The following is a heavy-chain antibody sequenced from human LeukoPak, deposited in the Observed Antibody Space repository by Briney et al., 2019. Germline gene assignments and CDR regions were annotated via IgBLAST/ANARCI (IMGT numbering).Heavy chain of an antibody. J-gene: IGHJ4*02. V-gene: IGHV1-69*05. CDR1: GGTFSSYA. Sequence: SVKVSCKASGGTFSSYAISWVRQAPGQGLEWMGRITPIFGTAKYAQKFQGRVTITTDESTSTAYMELSSLKSEDTAIYYCATEEEVLAAFDYWGQGTLVTVSA. CDR3: ATEEEVLAAFDY. CDR2: ITPIFGTA. D-gene: IGHD3-3*02.